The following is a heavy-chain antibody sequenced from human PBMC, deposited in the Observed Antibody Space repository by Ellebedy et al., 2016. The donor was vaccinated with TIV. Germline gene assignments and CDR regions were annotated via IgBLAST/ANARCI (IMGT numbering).Heavy chain of an antibody. V-gene: IGHV3-33*01. CDR1: GFTFTNYG. Sequence: GESLKISXAASGFTFTNYGMHWVRQAPGKGLEWVAVIWYDGSNTYYADSVKGRFTISRDDSNNTLYLQMNSLKTEDTAVYYCARFYYGRLDYWGQGTLVTVSA. D-gene: IGHD3-22*01. CDR3: ARFYYGRLDY. CDR2: IWYDGSNT. J-gene: IGHJ4*02.